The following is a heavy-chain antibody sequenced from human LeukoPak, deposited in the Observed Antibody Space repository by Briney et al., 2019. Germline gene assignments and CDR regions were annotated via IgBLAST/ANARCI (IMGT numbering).Heavy chain of an antibody. CDR3: AKDNCGGECYYYSDY. CDR1: GFTFSSYA. V-gene: IGHV3-23*01. D-gene: IGHD2-21*01. J-gene: IGHJ4*02. CDR2: ISGSGGST. Sequence: HPGGSLRPSCAASGFTFSSYAMSWVRQAPGKGLEWVSAISGSGGSTYYADSVKGRFTISRDNSKNTLYLQMNSLRVEDTAVYYCAKDNCGGECYYYSDYWGQGTLVTVSS.